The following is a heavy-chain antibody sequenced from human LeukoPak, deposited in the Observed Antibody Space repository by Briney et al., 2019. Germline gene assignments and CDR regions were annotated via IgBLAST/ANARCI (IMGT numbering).Heavy chain of an antibody. V-gene: IGHV1-69*01. CDR2: IIPIFGTA. CDR3: ARDRVTIFGVARDYYYYGMDV. D-gene: IGHD3-3*01. J-gene: IGHJ6*02. CDR1: GGTFSSYA. Sequence: SVKVPCKASGGTFSSYAISWVRQAPGQGLEWMGGIIPIFGTANYAQKFQGRVTITADESTSTAYMELSSLRSEDTAVYYCARDRVTIFGVARDYYYYGMDVWGQGTTVTVSS.